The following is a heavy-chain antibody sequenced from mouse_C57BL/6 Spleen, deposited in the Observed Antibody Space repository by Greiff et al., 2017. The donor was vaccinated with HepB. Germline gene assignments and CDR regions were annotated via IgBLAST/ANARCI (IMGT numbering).Heavy chain of an antibody. D-gene: IGHD3-2*02. J-gene: IGHJ3*01. Sequence: EVKLQESGGGLVKPGGSLKLSCAASGFTFSSYAMSWVRQTPEKRLEWVATISDGGSYTYYPDNVKGRFTISRDNAKNNLYLQMSHLKSEDTAMYYCAREAAQAPWFAYWGQGTLVTVSA. V-gene: IGHV5-4*01. CDR3: AREAAQAPWFAY. CDR1: GFTFSSYA. CDR2: ISDGGSYT.